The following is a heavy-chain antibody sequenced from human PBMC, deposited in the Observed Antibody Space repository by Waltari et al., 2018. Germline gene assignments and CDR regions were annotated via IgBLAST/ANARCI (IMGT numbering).Heavy chain of an antibody. CDR2: IRYDGSNK. V-gene: IGHV3-30*02. CDR1: GFTFSRSG. D-gene: IGHD3-3*01. CDR3: ASTDESGFLSH. J-gene: IGHJ4*02. Sequence: QVQLIESGGGVVQPGESLRVSCGASGFTFSRSGMHWVRQAPGKGLEWVTLIRYDGSNKYYVDAVKGRFTISRDNSKNTLYLQMNSLTGEDTAVYYCASTDESGFLSHWGQGILVTVSS.